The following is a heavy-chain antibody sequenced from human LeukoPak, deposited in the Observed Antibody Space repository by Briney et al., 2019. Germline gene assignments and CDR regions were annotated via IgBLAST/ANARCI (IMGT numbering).Heavy chain of an antibody. Sequence: PGGSLRLSCATSGFAFSTQGMHWARQAPGKGLEWVAAIWHDGNNKYYVDSVKGRFTISRDNSKNTVYLQMNSPRVEDTAVYYCARDSGDSSGYYPGYWGQGTLVTVSS. CDR3: ARDSGDSSGYYPGY. J-gene: IGHJ4*02. CDR1: GFAFSTQG. D-gene: IGHD3-22*01. CDR2: IWHDGNNK. V-gene: IGHV3-33*01.